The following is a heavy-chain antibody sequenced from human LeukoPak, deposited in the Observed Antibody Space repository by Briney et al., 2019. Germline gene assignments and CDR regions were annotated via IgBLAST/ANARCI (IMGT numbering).Heavy chain of an antibody. V-gene: IGHV3-48*01. D-gene: IGHD3-16*01. CDR1: GFIFSDYS. Sequence: GGSLRLSCAASGFIFSDYSMNWVRQAPGKGLEWVSFISSSSSTVYYADSVKGRFTISRDYAKNSLYLQMNSLRAEDTAVYYCARDWDMDVWGKGTTVTVSS. J-gene: IGHJ6*03. CDR2: ISSSSSTV. CDR3: ARDWDMDV.